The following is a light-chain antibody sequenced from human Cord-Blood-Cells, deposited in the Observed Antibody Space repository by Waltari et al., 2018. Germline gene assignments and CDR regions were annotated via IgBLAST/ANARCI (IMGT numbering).Light chain of an antibody. CDR2: DAS. CDR1: QSISSY. Sequence: DIQMTQSPSSLSASVADRVTITCRASQSISSYLNWYQQKPGKAPKLLIYDASSFQSGVPSRFSGSVSGTDFTLTISSLQPEDFATYYCQQSYSTPYTFGQGTKLEIK. CDR3: QQSYSTPYT. V-gene: IGKV1-39*01. J-gene: IGKJ2*01.